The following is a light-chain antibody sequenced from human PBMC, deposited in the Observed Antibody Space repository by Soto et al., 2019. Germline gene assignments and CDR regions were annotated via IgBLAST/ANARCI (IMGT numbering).Light chain of an antibody. V-gene: IGKV3-15*01. CDR2: GAS. CDR1: QSVNSN. CDR3: QQYNNWPLYT. J-gene: IGKJ2*01. Sequence: EIVMTQSPATLSVSPGEGATLSCRASQSVNSNLAWYQQKPGQAPRLLIYGASTRATGIPDRFSGSGSGTEFTLTISSLQSEDFAFYYCQQYNNWPLYTFGQGTKLEIK.